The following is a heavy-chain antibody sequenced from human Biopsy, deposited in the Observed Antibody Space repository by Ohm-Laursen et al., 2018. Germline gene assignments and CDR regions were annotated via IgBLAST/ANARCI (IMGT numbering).Heavy chain of an antibody. V-gene: IGHV3-48*04. Sequence: GSLRLSCTASEFTFSGYSMNWVRQAPGRGLEWVSYINVYSNKKYYADSVKGRLIVSRDNDKNSLYLQMHSLRAEDTAVYYCARDTRWSPYSMDVWGQGTTVTVSS. J-gene: IGHJ6*02. CDR1: EFTFSGYS. CDR2: INVYSNKK. CDR3: ARDTRWSPYSMDV. D-gene: IGHD4-23*01.